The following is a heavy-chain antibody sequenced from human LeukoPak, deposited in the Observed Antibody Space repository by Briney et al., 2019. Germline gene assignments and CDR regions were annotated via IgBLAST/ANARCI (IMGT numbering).Heavy chain of an antibody. V-gene: IGHV3-64D*06. CDR1: GFTFSRYA. J-gene: IGHJ3*02. CDR3: VKTMITFGGVIRTDAFDM. Sequence: GGSLRLSCSASGFTFSRYAMHWVRQAPGKGLEYVSGINNGGSTYYADSVKARFTISRDNSKNTLFLQMTSLRAEDTAVYFCVKTMITFGGVIRTDAFDMWGQGTLVTVSS. CDR2: INNGGST. D-gene: IGHD3-16*01.